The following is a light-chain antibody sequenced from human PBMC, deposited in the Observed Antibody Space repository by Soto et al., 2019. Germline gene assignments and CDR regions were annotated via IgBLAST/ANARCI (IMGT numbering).Light chain of an antibody. J-gene: IGKJ1*01. Sequence: DVVLTQSPDSLAVSLGERATINCKSSQSVLYSSNNMNYLAWYQQKAGQPPKLPIYWASTRESGVPDRFGGSGSGTEFTLTISSLQAEDVAVYYCQQYYSTPWTFGQGTKV. CDR1: QSVLYSSNNMNY. V-gene: IGKV4-1*01. CDR2: WAS. CDR3: QQYYSTPWT.